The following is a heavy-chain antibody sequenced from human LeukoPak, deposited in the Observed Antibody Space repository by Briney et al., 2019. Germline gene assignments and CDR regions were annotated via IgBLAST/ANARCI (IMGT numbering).Heavy chain of an antibody. CDR1: GYTFTNFG. V-gene: IGHV1-18*04. Sequence: GASVKVPCKASGYTFTNFGFSWVRQAPGQGLEWMGWISGYNGDTDYAQKFQGRVTMTTDTSTSTAYMELRSLRSDDTAVYYCVRDRGDSSGWIFFDYWGQGTLDTVSS. D-gene: IGHD6-19*01. J-gene: IGHJ4*02. CDR2: ISGYNGDT. CDR3: VRDRGDSSGWIFFDY.